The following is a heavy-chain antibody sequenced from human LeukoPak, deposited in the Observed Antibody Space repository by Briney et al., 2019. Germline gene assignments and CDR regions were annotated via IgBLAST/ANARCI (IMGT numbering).Heavy chain of an antibody. CDR1: GFTFSTYA. CDR3: AKVGDFWSGYSFDY. D-gene: IGHD3-3*01. CDR2: IRGDGATK. Sequence: GGSLRLSCAASGFTFSTYAMTWVRQAPGKGLEWVSAIRGDGATKFYADSVKGRFTVSRDNSKNTLYLQMNSLRAEDTAVYYCAKVGDFWSGYSFDYWGQGTLVTVSS. J-gene: IGHJ4*02. V-gene: IGHV3-23*01.